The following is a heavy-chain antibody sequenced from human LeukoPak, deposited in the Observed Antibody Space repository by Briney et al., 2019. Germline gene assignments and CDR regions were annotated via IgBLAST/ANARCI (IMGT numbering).Heavy chain of an antibody. CDR2: IRYDESNK. Sequence: GGSLRLSCAASGFTFISYGMHWVRQAPGKGLEWVAFIRYDESNKYYADSVKGRFTISRDNSKNTLYLQMNSLRDEDTALYYRAIHGGGTIRIEAFDVWGQGTMVTISS. J-gene: IGHJ3*01. V-gene: IGHV3-30*02. D-gene: IGHD3-3*01. CDR1: GFTFISYG. CDR3: AIHGGGTIRIEAFDV.